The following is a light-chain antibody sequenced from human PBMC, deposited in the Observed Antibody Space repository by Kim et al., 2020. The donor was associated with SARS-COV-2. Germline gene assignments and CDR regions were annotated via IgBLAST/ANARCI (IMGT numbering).Light chain of an antibody. J-gene: IGLJ1*01. CDR2: ANN. V-gene: IGLV1-40*01. CDR1: SSNIGAAYN. Sequence: QSVLTQPPSVSGAPGQGVSISCTGSSSNIGAAYNIYWYQHIPGTAPRLLIYANNNRPSGVPDRFSGSKSGTSASLAITGLQAEDEADYYCQSYDSSLNGYVFGTGTKVTVL. CDR3: QSYDSSLNGYV.